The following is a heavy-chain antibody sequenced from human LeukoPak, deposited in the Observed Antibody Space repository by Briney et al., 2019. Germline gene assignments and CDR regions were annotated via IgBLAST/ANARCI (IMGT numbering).Heavy chain of an antibody. V-gene: IGHV1-24*01. J-gene: IGHJ6*02. CDR2: FDPEDGET. Sequence: ASVKVSCKVSGYTLTELSMHWVRQAPGKGLEWMGGFDPEDGETIYAQKFQGRVTMTEDTSTDTAYMELSSLRSEDTAVYYCATDPTAAAGYYYGMDVWGQGTTVTVSS. CDR3: ATDPTAAAGYYYGMDV. D-gene: IGHD6-13*01. CDR1: GYTLTELS.